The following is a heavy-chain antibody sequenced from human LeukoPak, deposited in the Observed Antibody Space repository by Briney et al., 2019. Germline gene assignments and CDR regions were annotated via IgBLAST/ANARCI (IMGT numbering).Heavy chain of an antibody. Sequence: GGSLRLSCAASGFTYSSYSMNWLRQAPGKGLEWVSYISSSSSTIYYADSVKGRFTISRDNAKNSLYLQMNSLRAEDTAVYYCSRDRAYCGGDCYLPPAAFDYWGQGTLVTVSS. CDR2: ISSSSSTI. CDR3: SRDRAYCGGDCYLPPAAFDY. D-gene: IGHD2-21*01. V-gene: IGHV3-48*01. J-gene: IGHJ4*02. CDR1: GFTYSSYS.